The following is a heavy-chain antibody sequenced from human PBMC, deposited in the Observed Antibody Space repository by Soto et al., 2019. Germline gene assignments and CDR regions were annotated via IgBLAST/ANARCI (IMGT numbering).Heavy chain of an antibody. D-gene: IGHD4-4*01. CDR2: IKRKGEDGTT. V-gene: IGHV3-15*07. CDR1: GFTFTNAW. CDR3: NTDRGGVYSGPGFDY. Sequence: PGGSLRLSCAAPGFTFTNAWMNWVRQAPGKGLGWVARIKRKGEDGTTDYAAPVKGRFTISRDDSTTTLYLQMSSLRTEDTAVYYCNTDRGGVYSGPGFDYWGQGTLVTVSS. J-gene: IGHJ4*02.